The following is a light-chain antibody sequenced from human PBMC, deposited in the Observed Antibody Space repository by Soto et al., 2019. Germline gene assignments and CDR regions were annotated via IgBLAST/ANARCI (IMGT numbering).Light chain of an antibody. V-gene: IGKV3-20*01. CDR2: GAS. J-gene: IGKJ2*01. Sequence: DIVLTQSPGTLSLSPGERATIYCRASQSVSSSYLAWYQQKPGQSPRLLIYGASSRATGIPDRLSGSGSGTDFTLTISRLEPEDFAVYYCQQYGSLPPDTFGHGIKLEIK. CDR1: QSVSSSY. CDR3: QQYGSLPPDT.